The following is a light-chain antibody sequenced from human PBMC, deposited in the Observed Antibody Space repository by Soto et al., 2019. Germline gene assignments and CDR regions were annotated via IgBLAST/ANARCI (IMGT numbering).Light chain of an antibody. Sequence: QAALTQPASVSGSPGQSSTISCTGTSTDIGAYKYVSWYQQHPGKDPKLMIYEVSNRTSGVSDRFSGSKSGNTASLTISGLQAEYEADYYCNSYTTSSTRVFGGGTKVTVL. CDR3: NSYTTSSTRV. J-gene: IGLJ2*01. CDR2: EVS. V-gene: IGLV2-14*01. CDR1: STDIGAYKY.